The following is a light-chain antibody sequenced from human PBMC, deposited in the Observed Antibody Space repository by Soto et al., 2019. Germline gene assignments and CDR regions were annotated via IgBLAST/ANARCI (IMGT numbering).Light chain of an antibody. Sequence: QSALTQPASVSGSPGQSITLSCTGTSSDIGNYNLVSWYQQHPGKAPKLMIYEGSERPSGVSNRFSGSKSANTASLTISGLQAEDEADYYCCSYAGSNNFVVFGGGTKLTVL. CDR1: SSDIGNYNL. CDR3: CSYAGSNNFVV. CDR2: EGS. J-gene: IGLJ2*01. V-gene: IGLV2-23*03.